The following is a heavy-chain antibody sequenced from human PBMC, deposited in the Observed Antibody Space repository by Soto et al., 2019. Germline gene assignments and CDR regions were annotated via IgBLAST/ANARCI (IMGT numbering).Heavy chain of an antibody. V-gene: IGHV3-30*18. CDR2: ISYDGSNK. CDR1: GFTFSSYG. CDR3: AKEVGDYDSSGYAFDY. D-gene: IGHD3-22*01. Sequence: GGSLRLSCAASGFTFSSYGMHWVRQAPGKGLEWVAVISYDGSNKYYADSVKGRFTISRDNSKNTLYLQMNSLRAEDTAVYYCAKEVGDYDSSGYAFDYWGQGTLVTVSS. J-gene: IGHJ4*02.